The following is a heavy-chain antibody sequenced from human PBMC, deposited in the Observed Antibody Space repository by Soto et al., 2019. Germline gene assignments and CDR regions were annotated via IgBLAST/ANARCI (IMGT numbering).Heavy chain of an antibody. V-gene: IGHV3-74*01. CDR3: TRGYPVAGTY. CDR1: GFTFSSYW. J-gene: IGHJ4*02. D-gene: IGHD6-19*01. CDR2: INSDGSGT. Sequence: GGSLRLSSAASGFTFSSYWMHWVRQAPGKGLVWVSRINSDGSGTSYADSVKGRFTVSRDNAKNTLYLQMNSLRDEDTAVYYCTRGYPVAGTYWGQGTLVTVSS.